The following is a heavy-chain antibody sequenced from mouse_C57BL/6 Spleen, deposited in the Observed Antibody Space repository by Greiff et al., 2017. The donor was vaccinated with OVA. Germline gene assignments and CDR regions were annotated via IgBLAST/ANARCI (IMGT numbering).Heavy chain of an antibody. CDR2: ISSGGSYT. CDR1: GFTFSSYG. J-gene: IGHJ1*03. D-gene: IGHD1-1*01. CDR3: ARPSITTVVADWYFDV. Sequence: EVKVEESGGDLVKPGGSLKLSCAASGFTFSSYGMSWVRQTPDKRLEWVATISSGGSYTYYPDSVKGRFTISRDNAKNTLYLQMSSLKSEDTAMYYCARPSITTVVADWYFDVGGTGTTVTVSS. V-gene: IGHV5-6*02.